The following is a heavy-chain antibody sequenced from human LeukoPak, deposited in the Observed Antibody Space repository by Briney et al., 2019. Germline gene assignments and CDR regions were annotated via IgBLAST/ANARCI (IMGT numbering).Heavy chain of an antibody. J-gene: IGHJ4*02. CDR3: ARVSRWLPDY. CDR1: GYTFTNYG. D-gene: IGHD5-24*01. V-gene: IGHV1-18*01. Sequence: ASVKVSCKASGYTFTNYGLTWVRQAPGQGLEWMGWINTYNGNTNYAEKFRGRVTMTTDTSTSTAYMELRSLRSEDTAVYYCARVSRWLPDYWGQGTLVTVSS. CDR2: INTYNGNT.